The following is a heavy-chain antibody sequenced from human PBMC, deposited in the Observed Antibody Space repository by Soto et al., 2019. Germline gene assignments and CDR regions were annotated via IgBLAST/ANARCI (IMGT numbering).Heavy chain of an antibody. J-gene: IGHJ4*02. Sequence: VQLVESGGGLVQPGRSLRLSCAASGFTFDDYAMHWVRQAPGKGLEWVSGISWNSGSIGYADSVKGRFTISRDNAKNSLYLQMNSLRAEDTALYYCAKEKYSSSWDFDYWGQGTLVTVSS. CDR1: GFTFDDYA. CDR2: ISWNSGSI. CDR3: AKEKYSSSWDFDY. D-gene: IGHD6-13*01. V-gene: IGHV3-9*01.